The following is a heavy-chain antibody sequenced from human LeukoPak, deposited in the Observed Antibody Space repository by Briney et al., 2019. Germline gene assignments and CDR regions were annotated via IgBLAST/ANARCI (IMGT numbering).Heavy chain of an antibody. CDR1: GCTFSSYA. V-gene: IGHV1-69*13. D-gene: IGHD6-19*01. Sequence: SVKVSCKASGCTFSSYAISWVRQAPGQGLEWMGGIITIFGTANYEQQFQGRVTIIADESTSTAFMELISLRSEDTAVYYCAREGNPYSSGWYWFDPWGQGTLVTVSS. CDR3: AREGNPYSSGWYWFDP. J-gene: IGHJ5*02. CDR2: IITIFGTA.